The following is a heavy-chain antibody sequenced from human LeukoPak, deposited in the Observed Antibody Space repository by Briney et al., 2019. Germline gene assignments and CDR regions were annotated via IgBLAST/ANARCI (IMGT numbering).Heavy chain of an antibody. J-gene: IGHJ4*02. CDR3: ARERDSSSWYGPGDY. CDR1: GGSISSYY. Sequence: SGTLSLTCTVSGGSISSYYWSWIRQPAGKGLEWIGRIYTSGSTNYNPSLKSRVTMSVDTSKNQFSLKLSSVTAADTAVYYCARERDSSSWYGPGDYWGQGTLVTVSS. D-gene: IGHD6-13*01. CDR2: IYTSGST. V-gene: IGHV4-4*07.